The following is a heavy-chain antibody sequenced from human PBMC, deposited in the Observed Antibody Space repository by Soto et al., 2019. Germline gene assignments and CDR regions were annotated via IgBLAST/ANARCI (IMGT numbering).Heavy chain of an antibody. CDR3: AREGGDIVQMVYALPWY. V-gene: IGHV1-2*02. Sequence: SVKVSWKASGYTFTDYYMHWGRQAPVQGLEWMGWINPNSGATSYAQRFQGRVTMTMDTSISTAYMELSRLTSDDTAVYYCAREGGDIVQMVYALPWYWGQGTLVTVYS. CDR1: GYTFTDYY. CDR2: INPNSGAT. J-gene: IGHJ4*02. D-gene: IGHD2-8*01.